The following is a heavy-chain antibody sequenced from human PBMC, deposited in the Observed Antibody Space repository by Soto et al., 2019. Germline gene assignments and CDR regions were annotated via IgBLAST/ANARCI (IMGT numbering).Heavy chain of an antibody. CDR2: IYYSGST. J-gene: IGHJ4*02. CDR1: GGSISSGGYY. CDR3: GTTARIYDSSGYSMDY. V-gene: IGHV4-31*03. D-gene: IGHD3-22*01. Sequence: PSETLSLTCTVSGGSISSGGYYWSWIRQHPGKGLEWIGYIYYSGSTYYNPSLKSRVTISVDTSKNQFSLKLSSVTAADTAVYYCGTTARIYDSSGYSMDYWGQGTLVTVSS.